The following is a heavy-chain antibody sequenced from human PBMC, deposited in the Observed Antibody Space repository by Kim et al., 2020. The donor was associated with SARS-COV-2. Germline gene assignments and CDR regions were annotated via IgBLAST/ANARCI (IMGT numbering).Heavy chain of an antibody. CDR2: INAGNGNT. D-gene: IGHD6-13*01. J-gene: IGHJ5*02. CDR3: AVGRNRYSSSWGEGWFDP. CDR1: GYTFTSYA. Sequence: ASVKVSCKASGYTFTSYAMHWVRQAPGQRLEWMGWINAGNGNTKYSQKFQGRVTITRDTSASTAYMELSSLRSEDRAVYYCAVGRNRYSSSWGEGWFDPWGQGTLVTVSS. V-gene: IGHV1-3*01.